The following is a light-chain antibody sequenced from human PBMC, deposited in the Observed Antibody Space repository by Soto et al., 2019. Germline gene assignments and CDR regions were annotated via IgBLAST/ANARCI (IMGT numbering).Light chain of an antibody. V-gene: IGKV1-5*03. CDR3: QQYEIYPLT. Sequence: IQMTQSPSTLSASVGDRVTITCRASQKINTWVAWYQQRPGKAPQLLIYEASSLEPGVPSRFGSSGSGTDFTLTISSLQPDDFATYYCQQYEIYPLTFGGGTHVE. CDR2: EAS. J-gene: IGKJ4*01. CDR1: QKINTW.